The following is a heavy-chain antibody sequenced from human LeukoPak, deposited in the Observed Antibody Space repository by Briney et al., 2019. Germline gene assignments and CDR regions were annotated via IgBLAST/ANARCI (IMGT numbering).Heavy chain of an antibody. J-gene: IGHJ5*02. Sequence: SETLSLTCAVHNGSPGGDYWSWIRQPPGKGLEWIGEINHSGYTNYNPSLESRVTISVDTSKNQPSLKLSSVTAAYSAVYYCARGFGNVRGVTWGQETLVTVSS. D-gene: IGHD3-10*01. CDR2: INHSGYT. CDR3: ARGFGNVRGVT. CDR1: NGSPGGDY. V-gene: IGHV4-34*01.